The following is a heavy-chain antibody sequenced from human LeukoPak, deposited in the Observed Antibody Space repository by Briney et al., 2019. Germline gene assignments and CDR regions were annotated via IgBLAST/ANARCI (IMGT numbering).Heavy chain of an antibody. D-gene: IGHD6-19*01. Sequence: GGSLRLSCAASGFTFSSYWMSWVRQAPGKGLEWVANIKQDGSEKYYVDSVKGRFTISRDNAKSSLYLQMNSLRAEDTAVYYCARDHIQWLNTFDYWGQGTLVTVSS. CDR3: ARDHIQWLNTFDY. CDR1: GFTFSSYW. V-gene: IGHV3-7*01. CDR2: IKQDGSEK. J-gene: IGHJ4*02.